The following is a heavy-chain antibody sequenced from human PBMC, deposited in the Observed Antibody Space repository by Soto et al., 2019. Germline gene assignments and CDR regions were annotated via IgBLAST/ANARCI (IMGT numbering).Heavy chain of an antibody. J-gene: IGHJ6*02. CDR2: NNHSGST. CDR1: WGALKGYY. CDR3: ARETVAGTEVNYYYGMDV. Sequence: ASEDLSPPRGLPWGALKGYYLSWVRQPPWEGLEWIGGNNHSGSTTYSPSLKSRLTISVDPCKNHFSLKLSSVTAADTAVYYWARETVAGTEVNYYYGMDVWGQAITLTVSS. V-gene: IGHV4-34*01. D-gene: IGHD6-19*01.